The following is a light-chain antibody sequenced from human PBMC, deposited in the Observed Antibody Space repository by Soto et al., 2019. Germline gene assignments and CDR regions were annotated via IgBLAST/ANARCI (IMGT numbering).Light chain of an antibody. CDR3: QQSYSAPRT. Sequence: DIPMTQSPSSLSASVGDRVTIICRASQSISKYLIWYQQKPGKAPKLLIYAASTLQSGVPSRFSGSGSGTDFTLTISSLQSEDSATYYCQQSYSAPRTFGQGTKVEIK. CDR1: QSISKY. CDR2: AAS. J-gene: IGKJ1*01. V-gene: IGKV1-39*01.